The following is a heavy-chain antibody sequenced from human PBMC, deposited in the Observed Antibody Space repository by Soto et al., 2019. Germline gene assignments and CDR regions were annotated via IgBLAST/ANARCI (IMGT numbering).Heavy chain of an antibody. CDR3: ARDRGGYSSSWYRSGMDV. CDR2: IYYSGST. J-gene: IGHJ6*02. D-gene: IGHD6-13*01. CDR1: GGSISSYY. Sequence: PSETLSLTCTVSGGSISSYYWSWIRQPPGKGLEWIGYIYYSGSTNYNPSLKSRVTISVDTSKNQFSLKLSSVTAADTAVYYCARDRGGYSSSWYRSGMDVWGQGTTVTVS. V-gene: IGHV4-59*01.